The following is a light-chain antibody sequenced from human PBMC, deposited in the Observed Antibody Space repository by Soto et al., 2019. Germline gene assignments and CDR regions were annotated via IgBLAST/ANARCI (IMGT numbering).Light chain of an antibody. J-gene: IGKJ1*01. V-gene: IGKV3-15*01. CDR3: QQYNKWPPWT. CDR2: GAS. Sequence: EIVMTQSPATLSVSPGERATLSCRASQSVSSNLAWYQQKPGQIPRLLIHGASTRATGVPARFSGSGSGTEFTLTISSVQSEDFAVYYCQQYNKWPPWTFGEGTKVDIK. CDR1: QSVSSN.